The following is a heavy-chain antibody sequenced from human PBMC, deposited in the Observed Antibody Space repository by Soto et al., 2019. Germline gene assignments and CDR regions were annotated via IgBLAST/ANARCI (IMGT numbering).Heavy chain of an antibody. CDR3: AKGPEYDILTGCDY. J-gene: IGHJ4*02. V-gene: IGHV3-23*01. D-gene: IGHD3-9*01. CDR2: LSGGGSTT. CDR1: GFTFSLSA. Sequence: EVQLLESGGGFVQPGESLRLSCAASGFTFSLSAMSWVRQAPGRGLDWVSSLSGGGSTTDYADSVKGLFTISRDNSKNTVHLQMNSLRAEDTAVYYCAKGPEYDILTGCDYWGQGALVTVSS.